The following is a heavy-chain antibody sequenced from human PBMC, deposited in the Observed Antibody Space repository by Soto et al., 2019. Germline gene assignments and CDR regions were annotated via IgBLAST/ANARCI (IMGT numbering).Heavy chain of an antibody. CDR2: IRSKPNNYAT. J-gene: IGHJ1*01. D-gene: IGHD3-10*01. CDR3: TRFPGGSGPD. CDR1: GFTFSGSA. V-gene: IGHV3-73*01. Sequence: AGGSLRLSCAASGFTFSGSAMHWVRQASGKGLEWVGHIRSKPNNYATAYAASVKGRFTISRDDSKNTAYLQMNSLKTEDTAVYYCTRFPGGSGPDWGQGTLVAVSS.